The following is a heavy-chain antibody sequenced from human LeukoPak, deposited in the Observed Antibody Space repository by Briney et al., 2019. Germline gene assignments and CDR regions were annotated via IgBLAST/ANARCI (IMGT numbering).Heavy chain of an antibody. D-gene: IGHD3-3*01. J-gene: IGHJ6*04. CDR3: ARSLLYDSPDV. V-gene: IGHV3-21*01. CDR1: GFTFSSYS. Sequence: PGGSLRLSCAASGFTFSSYSMNWVRQAPGKGLEWVSSISSSSSYIYYEDSVKGRFTISRDNAKNSLYLQMNSLRAEDTAVYYCARSLLYDSPDVWGKGTTVTVSS. CDR2: ISSSSSYI.